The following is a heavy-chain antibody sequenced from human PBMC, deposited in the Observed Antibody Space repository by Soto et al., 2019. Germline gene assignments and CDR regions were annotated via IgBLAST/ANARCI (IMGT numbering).Heavy chain of an antibody. CDR2: ISYDGSNK. J-gene: IGHJ6*02. CDR1: GFTFSSYG. Sequence: GGSLRLSCAASGFTFSSYGMHWVRQAPGKGLEWVAVISYDGSNKYYADSVKGRFTISRDNSKNTLYLQMSSLRAEDTAVYYCARRDGGAYYYYGMDVWGQRTTVTVSS. V-gene: IGHV3-30*03. D-gene: IGHD4-17*01. CDR3: ARRDGGAYYYYGMDV.